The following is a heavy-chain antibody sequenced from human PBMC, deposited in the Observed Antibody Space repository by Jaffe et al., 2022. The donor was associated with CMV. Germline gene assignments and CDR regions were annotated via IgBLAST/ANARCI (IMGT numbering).Heavy chain of an antibody. CDR2: IYPGDSDT. CDR1: GYSFTSYW. J-gene: IGHJ6*02. CDR3: ARLYPFDYGLLSDPYGMDV. V-gene: IGHV5-51*01. Sequence: EVQLVQSGAEVKKPGESLKISCKGSGYSFTSYWIGWVRQMPGKGLEWMGIIYPGDSDTRYSPSFQGQVTISADKSISTAYLQWSSLKASDTAMYYCARLYPFDYGLLSDPYGMDVWGQGTTVTVSS. D-gene: IGHD3-3*01.